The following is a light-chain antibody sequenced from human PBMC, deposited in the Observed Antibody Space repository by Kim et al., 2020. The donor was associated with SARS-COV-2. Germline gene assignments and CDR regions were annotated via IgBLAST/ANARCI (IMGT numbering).Light chain of an antibody. V-gene: IGLV2-11*01. CDR3: CSYAGSPYV. CDR2: DVT. J-gene: IGLJ1*01. Sequence: QSALTQPRSVSGSPGQSVTISCTGTSSDVGGYNYVSWYQQYPDKAPKLIIYDVTKRPSGIPVRFSGFKSGNTASLTISGLQAEDEADYYCCSYAGSPYVFGTGTKVTVL. CDR1: SSDVGGYNY.